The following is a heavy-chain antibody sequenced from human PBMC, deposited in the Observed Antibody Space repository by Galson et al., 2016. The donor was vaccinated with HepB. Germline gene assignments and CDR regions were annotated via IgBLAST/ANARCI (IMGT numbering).Heavy chain of an antibody. V-gene: IGHV5-51*01. CDR2: IYPGDSEI. Sequence: QSGAEVKKPGESLKISCKVSGYSFTTNWIGWVRQMPGKGLEWMGIIYPGDSEIRDSPSFQGQVTMSADKSINTAYLQWSSLKASDTAIYYCARRSSGWSVHLDYWGQGTLVIVSS. CDR3: ARRSSGWSVHLDY. CDR1: GYSFTTNW. D-gene: IGHD6-19*01. J-gene: IGHJ4*02.